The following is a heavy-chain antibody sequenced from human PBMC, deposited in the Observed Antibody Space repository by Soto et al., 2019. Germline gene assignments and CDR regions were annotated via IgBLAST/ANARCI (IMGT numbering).Heavy chain of an antibody. Sequence: PSQTLSLTCAISADRVSSNSAAWNLISQSPSRGLEWLGRTYYRSKLYNNYAVSVKSRITINPDTSKNQFSLQLNSVTPEDTAVYYCASESRTKNDYGLDYSGKGTWVPVSS. V-gene: IGHV6-1*01. CDR1: ADRVSSNSAA. CDR3: ASESRTKNDYGLDY. CDR2: TYYRSKLYN. D-gene: IGHD1-1*01. J-gene: IGHJ4*02.